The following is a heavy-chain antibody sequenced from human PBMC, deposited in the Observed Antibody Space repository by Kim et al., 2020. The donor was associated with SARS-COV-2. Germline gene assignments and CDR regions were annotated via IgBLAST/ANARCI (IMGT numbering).Heavy chain of an antibody. J-gene: IGHJ4*02. V-gene: IGHV4-31*03. CDR1: GGSISSGGYY. D-gene: IGHD3-9*01. CDR2: IYYSGST. Sequence: TLSLTCTVSGGSISSGGYYWSWIRQQPGKGLEWIGYIYYSGSTYYNPSLKSRVSISVDTSKNQFSLKLSSVTAADTAVYYCASLLILTGYPDYWGQGTLVTVSS. CDR3: ASLLILTGYPDY.